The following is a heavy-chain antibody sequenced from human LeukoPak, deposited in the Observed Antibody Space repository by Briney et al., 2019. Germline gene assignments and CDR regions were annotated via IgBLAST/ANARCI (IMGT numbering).Heavy chain of an antibody. D-gene: IGHD3-9*01. Sequence: GGSLRLSCAASGFAFGDYSMNWVRQAPGKGLEWVSSISSSSSYIYYADSVKGRFTISRDNARNSLYLQMNSLRAEDTAVYYCARGGRSTYFDWSPDYWGPGTLVTVSS. CDR3: ARGGRSTYFDWSPDY. CDR1: GFAFGDYS. CDR2: ISSSSSYI. V-gene: IGHV3-21*01. J-gene: IGHJ4*02.